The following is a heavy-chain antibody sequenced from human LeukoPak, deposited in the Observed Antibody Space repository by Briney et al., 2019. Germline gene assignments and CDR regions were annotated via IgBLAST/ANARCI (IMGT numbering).Heavy chain of an antibody. Sequence: SETLSLTCTVSGASISSYYWSWIRQPPGKGLEWIGYISYSGSTNYNPSLKSRVAISVDTSKTQFSLKLSSVTAADTAVYFCARHYPPDYTFDCWGQGTLVTVSS. D-gene: IGHD4-11*01. CDR2: ISYSGST. J-gene: IGHJ4*02. CDR1: GASISSYY. V-gene: IGHV4-59*08. CDR3: ARHYPPDYTFDC.